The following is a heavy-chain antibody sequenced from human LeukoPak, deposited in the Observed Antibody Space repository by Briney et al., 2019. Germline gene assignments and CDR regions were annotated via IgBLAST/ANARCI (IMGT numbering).Heavy chain of an antibody. J-gene: IGHJ3*02. CDR3: ARGFRMIRGVFISFRVFDI. Sequence: RPSETLSLTCAVYGGSFSGYYWSWIRQPPEKGLEWIGEINHSGSSNYNPSLKSRVTISVDTSKNQFSLKLSSVTAADTAVYYCARGFRMIRGVFISFRVFDIWGPGTMVTVSS. CDR2: INHSGSS. D-gene: IGHD3-10*01. CDR1: GGSFSGYY. V-gene: IGHV4-34*01.